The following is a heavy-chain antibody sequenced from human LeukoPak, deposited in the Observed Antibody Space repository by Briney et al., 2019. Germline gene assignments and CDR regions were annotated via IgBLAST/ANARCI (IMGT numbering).Heavy chain of an antibody. D-gene: IGHD6-13*01. CDR1: GFTFSSYA. J-gene: IGHJ4*02. Sequence: GGSLRLSCAASGFTFSSYAMSWVRQAPGKGLEWVSAISGSGGSTYYADSVKGRFTISRDNSKNTLYLQMNSLRAEDTAVYYCAKDIHYNAYSSSWYFDYWGQGTLVTVSS. CDR3: AKDIHYNAYSSSWYFDY. CDR2: ISGSGGST. V-gene: IGHV3-23*01.